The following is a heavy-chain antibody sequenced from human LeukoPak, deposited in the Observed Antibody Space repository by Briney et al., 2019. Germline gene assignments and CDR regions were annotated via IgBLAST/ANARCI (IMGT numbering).Heavy chain of an antibody. CDR2: INPNSGGT. J-gene: IGHJ4*02. CDR3: ARAGYCSGGSCYSWDY. Sequence: ASVKVSCKASGYTFTGYYMHWVRQAPGQGLEWMGWINPNSGGTNYAQKFQGRVTITADKSTSTAYMELSSLRSEDTAVYYCARAGYCSGGSCYSWDYWGQGTLVTVSS. D-gene: IGHD2-15*01. CDR1: GYTFTGYY. V-gene: IGHV1-2*02.